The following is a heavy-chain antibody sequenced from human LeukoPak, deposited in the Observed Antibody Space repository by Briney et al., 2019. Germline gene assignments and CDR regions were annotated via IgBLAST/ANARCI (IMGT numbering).Heavy chain of an antibody. Sequence: ASVKVSCKASGYTFTGYYMHWVRQAPGQGLEWMGWINPNCGGTNYAQKFQGRVTMTRDTSISTAYMELSRLRSDDTAVYYCARDIVVVPAATVLRYWGQGTLVTVSS. CDR1: GYTFTGYY. D-gene: IGHD2-2*01. V-gene: IGHV1-2*02. J-gene: IGHJ4*02. CDR2: INPNCGGT. CDR3: ARDIVVVPAATVLRY.